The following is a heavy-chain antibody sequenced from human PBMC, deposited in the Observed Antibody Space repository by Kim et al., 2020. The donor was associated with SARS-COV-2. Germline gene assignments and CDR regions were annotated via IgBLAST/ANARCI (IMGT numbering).Heavy chain of an antibody. J-gene: IGHJ1*01. CDR2: ITSSSITI. V-gene: IGHV3-48*02. Sequence: GGSLRLSCAASGFTFSSYNMNWVRQAPGKGLEWVSYITSSSITIYYADSVEGRFTISRDNAKNSLYQQMNSLRDEDTAVYYCGRDRSSGYPGTFGNGGQG. D-gene: IGHD3-22*01. CDR1: GFTFSSYN. CDR3: GRDRSSGYPGTFGN.